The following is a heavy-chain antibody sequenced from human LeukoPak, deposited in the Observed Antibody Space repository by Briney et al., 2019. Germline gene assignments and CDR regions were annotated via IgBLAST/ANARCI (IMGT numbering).Heavy chain of an antibody. CDR2: INHSGST. CDR1: GGSFSGYY. V-gene: IGHV4-34*01. Sequence: SETLSLTCAVYGGSFSGYYWSWIRQPAGKGLEWIGRINHSGSTNYNPSLKSRVTISVDTSKNQFSLKLSSVTAGDTAVYYCATGRGACVRYRQKCYYYHKDVWRKGPTVTVSS. CDR3: ATGRGACVRYRQKCYYYHKDV. D-gene: IGHD3-9*01. J-gene: IGHJ6*03.